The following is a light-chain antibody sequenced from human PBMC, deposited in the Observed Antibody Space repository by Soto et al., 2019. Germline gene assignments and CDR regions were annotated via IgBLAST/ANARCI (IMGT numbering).Light chain of an antibody. J-gene: IGKJ1*01. CDR1: QSVSSY. Sequence: EIVLTQSPATLSLSPGERATLSCRASQSVSSYLAWYQQKPGQAPRLLIYDASNRATGIPARFSGSGSGTDFTLTISSLEPEDFAVYYCQQRSNWPPWTXGQ. CDR3: QQRSNWPPWT. CDR2: DAS. V-gene: IGKV3-11*01.